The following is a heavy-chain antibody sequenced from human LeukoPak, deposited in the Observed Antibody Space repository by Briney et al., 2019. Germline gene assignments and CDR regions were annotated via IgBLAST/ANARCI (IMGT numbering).Heavy chain of an antibody. J-gene: IGHJ5*01. CDR3: AIGSGKGVYGRSGYFFDS. D-gene: IGHD3-22*01. V-gene: IGHV3-53*01. CDR2: IYSGGST. Sequence: GGSLRLSCAASGITVSDNYMRWVRQAPGKGLEWVSVIYSGGSTYYADSVKGRFTISRDNSKNTLYLQMNSLRAEDTAVYYCAIGSGKGVYGRSGYFFDSWGQGTLVTVSS. CDR1: GITVSDNY.